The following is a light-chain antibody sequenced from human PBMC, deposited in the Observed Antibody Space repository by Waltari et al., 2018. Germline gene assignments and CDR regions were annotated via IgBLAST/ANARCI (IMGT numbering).Light chain of an antibody. J-gene: IGLJ3*02. V-gene: IGLV4-69*01. CDR1: SGHSSNI. CDR2: VNSDGSH. Sequence: QLVLTQSPSASASLGASVTLTCTLTSGHSSNIFAWIQQQPEKGPRFLMKVNSDGSHSKGDDIPDRFSGSSSGAERYLTISSVQSEDEADYYCQTGGHGTWVFGGGTKLTVL. CDR3: QTGGHGTWV.